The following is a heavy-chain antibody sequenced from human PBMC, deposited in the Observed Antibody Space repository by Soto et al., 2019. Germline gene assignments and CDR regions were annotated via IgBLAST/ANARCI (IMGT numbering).Heavy chain of an antibody. D-gene: IGHD2-21*02. V-gene: IGHV4-34*01. CDR2: INHSGST. CDR3: ARDLSLSVVVTDWFDP. CDR1: GGSFSGYY. Sequence: PSETLSLTCAVYGGSFSGYYWSWIRQPPGKGLEWIGEINHSGSTYYNPSLKSRVTISVDTSKNQFSLKLSSVTAADTAVYYCARDLSLSVVVTDWFDPWGQGXLVTVSS. J-gene: IGHJ5*02.